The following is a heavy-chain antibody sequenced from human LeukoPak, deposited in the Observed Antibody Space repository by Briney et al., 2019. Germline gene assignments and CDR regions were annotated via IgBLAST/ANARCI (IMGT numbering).Heavy chain of an antibody. V-gene: IGHV4-39*07. Sequence: PSETLSLTCTVSGGSISSSSYYWGWIRQPPGKGLEWIGSIYYSGSTYYNPSLKSRVTMSVDTSKDQFSLKLSSVTAADTAVYYCASGYSYGRRFDYWGQGTLVTVSS. CDR3: ASGYSYGRRFDY. J-gene: IGHJ4*02. CDR1: GGSISSSSYY. CDR2: IYYSGST. D-gene: IGHD5-18*01.